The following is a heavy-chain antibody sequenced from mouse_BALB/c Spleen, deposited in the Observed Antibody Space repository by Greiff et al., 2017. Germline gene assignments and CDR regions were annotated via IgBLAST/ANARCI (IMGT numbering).Heavy chain of an antibody. Sequence: QVQLQQSGPELVKPGASVRISCKASGYTFTSYYIHWVKQRPGQGLEWIGWIYPGNVNTKYNEKFKGKATLTADKSSSTAYMQLSSLTSEDSAVYFCVRNYGMDYWGQGTSVTVSS. J-gene: IGHJ4*01. V-gene: IGHV1S56*01. CDR2: IYPGNVNT. CDR3: VRNYGMDY. CDR1: GYTFTSYY.